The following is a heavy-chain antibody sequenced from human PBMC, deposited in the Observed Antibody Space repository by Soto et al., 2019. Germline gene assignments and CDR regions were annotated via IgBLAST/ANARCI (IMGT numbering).Heavy chain of an antibody. J-gene: IGHJ6*02. D-gene: IGHD6-6*01. CDR1: GGTFSSYA. CDR3: ARAGIAARPYYYYGMDV. CDR2: IIPIFGTA. Sequence: GASVKVSCKASGGTFSSYAISWVRQAPGQGLEWMGGIIPIFGTANYAQKFQGRVTITADESTSTAYMELSSLRSEDTAVYYCARAGIAARPYYYYGMDVWGQGTTVTVSS. V-gene: IGHV1-69*13.